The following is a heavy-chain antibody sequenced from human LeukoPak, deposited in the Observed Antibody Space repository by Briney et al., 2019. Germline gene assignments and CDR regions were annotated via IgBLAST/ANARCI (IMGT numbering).Heavy chain of an antibody. D-gene: IGHD1-1*01. CDR1: GFTFSNAW. CDR2: IKSKTDGGTT. J-gene: IGHJ4*02. Sequence: GGSLRLSCAASGFTFSNAWVNWVRQAPGKGLEWVGRIKSKTDGGTTDYAAPVKGRFTISRDDSKNTLYLQMNSLKTEDTAVYYCATSGKWKYYFDYWGQGTLVTVSS. CDR3: ATSGKWKYYFDY. V-gene: IGHV3-15*07.